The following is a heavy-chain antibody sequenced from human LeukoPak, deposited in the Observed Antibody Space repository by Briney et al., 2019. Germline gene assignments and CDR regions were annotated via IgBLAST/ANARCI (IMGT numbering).Heavy chain of an antibody. Sequence: SETLSLTCTVSGYSISSGYYWGWIRQSPGKGLEWIGSIYHSGSTYYNPSLKSRITISVDTSKNQFSLKLSSVTAADTAVYYCARSYDYVWGSYRYFGYWGQGTLVTVSS. D-gene: IGHD3-16*02. CDR1: GYSISSGYY. CDR3: ARSYDYVWGSYRYFGY. CDR2: IYHSGST. J-gene: IGHJ4*02. V-gene: IGHV4-38-2*02.